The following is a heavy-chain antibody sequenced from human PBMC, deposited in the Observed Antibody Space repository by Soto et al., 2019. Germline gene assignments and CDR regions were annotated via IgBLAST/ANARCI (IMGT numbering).Heavy chain of an antibody. CDR3: ARFSVDSSGWYPFDY. J-gene: IGHJ4*02. D-gene: IGHD6-19*01. Sequence: SETLSLTCTVSGGSISSYYWSWIRQPPGKGLEWIGYIYYSGSTNYNPSLKSRVTISVDTSKNQFSLKLSSVTAADTAVYYCARFSVDSSGWYPFDYWGQGTLVTVSS. V-gene: IGHV4-59*01. CDR1: GGSISSYY. CDR2: IYYSGST.